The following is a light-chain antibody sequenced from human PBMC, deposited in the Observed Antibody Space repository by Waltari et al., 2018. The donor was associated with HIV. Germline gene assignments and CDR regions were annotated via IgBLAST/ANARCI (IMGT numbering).Light chain of an antibody. Sequence: SYELTQPPSVSVSPGQTARITCSGDALPKQFAYWYQQQPGQAPVLVIYKDSERPSGIPERFSGSSSGKTVTLTISGVQAEDEADYFCQSADSSGTYVVFGGGTKLTVL. CDR3: QSADSSGTYVV. CDR2: KDS. J-gene: IGLJ2*01. V-gene: IGLV3-25*03. CDR1: ALPKQF.